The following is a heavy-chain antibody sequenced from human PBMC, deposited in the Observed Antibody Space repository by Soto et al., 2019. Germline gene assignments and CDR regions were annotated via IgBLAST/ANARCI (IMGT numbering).Heavy chain of an antibody. J-gene: IGHJ3*02. D-gene: IGHD3-10*01. Sequence: EVQLLESGGGLVQPGGSLRLSCAASGFTFSSYAMSWVRQAPGKGLEWVSYISSSGSTIYYADSVKGRFTISRDNAKNSLYLQMNSLRAEDTAVYYCAREGRYYYGSGNAFDIWGQGTMVTVSS. CDR1: GFTFSSYA. CDR3: AREGRYYYGSGNAFDI. CDR2: ISSSGSTI. V-gene: IGHV3-48*03.